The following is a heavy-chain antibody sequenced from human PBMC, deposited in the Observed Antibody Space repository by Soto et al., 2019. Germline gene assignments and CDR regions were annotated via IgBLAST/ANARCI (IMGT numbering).Heavy chain of an antibody. CDR1: GYSFPNYW. J-gene: IGHJ3*02. CDR3: ARYRTGIGAFEI. CDR2: IYPGDSDT. V-gene: IGHV5-51*01. Sequence: HGETLKISCKGSGYSFPNYWIGWVRQMPGKGLEWMGIIYPGDSDTRYSPSFQGQVTISADKSIRTAYLQWSSLKASDIAMYYCARYRTGIGAFEIWGQGTMVTVSS. D-gene: IGHD6-13*01.